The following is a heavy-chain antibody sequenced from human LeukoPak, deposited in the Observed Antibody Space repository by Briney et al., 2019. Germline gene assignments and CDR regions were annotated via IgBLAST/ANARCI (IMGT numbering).Heavy chain of an antibody. D-gene: IGHD6-19*01. CDR1: GGSFSGYY. V-gene: IGHV4-34*01. J-gene: IGHJ4*02. CDR3: AREASGWYRAVRGYFDY. CDR2: INHSGST. Sequence: SETLSLTCAVYGGSFSGYYWSWIRQPPGKGLEWIGEINHSGSTNYNPSLKSRATISVDTSKNRFSLKLSSVTAADTAVYYCAREASGWYRAVRGYFDYWGQGTLVTVSS.